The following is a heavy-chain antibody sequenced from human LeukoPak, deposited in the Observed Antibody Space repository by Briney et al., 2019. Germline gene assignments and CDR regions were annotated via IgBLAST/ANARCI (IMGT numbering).Heavy chain of an antibody. D-gene: IGHD1-1*01. V-gene: IGHV4-34*01. Sequence: SETLSLTCAVYGGSFSGYYWSWIRQPPGKGLEWIGEINHSGSTNYNLSLKSRVTISVDTSKNQFSLKLSSVTAADTAVYYCASGTTYYYYYGMDVWGQGTTVTVSS. CDR2: INHSGST. J-gene: IGHJ6*02. CDR1: GGSFSGYY. CDR3: ASGTTYYYYYGMDV.